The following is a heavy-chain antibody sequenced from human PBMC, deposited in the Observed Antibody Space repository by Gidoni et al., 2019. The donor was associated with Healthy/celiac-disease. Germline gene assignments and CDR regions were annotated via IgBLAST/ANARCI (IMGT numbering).Heavy chain of an antibody. J-gene: IGHJ4*02. CDR3: ARDRGEDIVVVVAATGPLDY. Sequence: QVQLVQSGAEVKKPGSSVKVSCKAAGGTFSSYAISWVRQAPGQGLEWMGRISPILGIANYEQKFQGSVTITADKSTSTAYMELSSLRSEDTAVYYCARDRGEDIVVVVAATGPLDYWGQGTLVTVSS. CDR1: GGTFSSYA. V-gene: IGHV1-69*04. CDR2: ISPILGIA. D-gene: IGHD2-15*01.